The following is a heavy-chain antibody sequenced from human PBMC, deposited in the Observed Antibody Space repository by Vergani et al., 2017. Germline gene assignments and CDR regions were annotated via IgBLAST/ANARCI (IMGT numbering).Heavy chain of an antibody. CDR2: IYSGGGT. J-gene: IGHJ4*02. Sequence: VQLVESGGGVVRPGGSLRLSCAASGFTFDDYGMSWVRQAPGKGLEWVSVIYSGGGTYYADSVKGRFTISRDNSKNTLYLQMNSLRAEDTAVYYCATPGVVVRVFDYWGQGTLVTVSS. CDR1: GFTFDDYG. D-gene: IGHD2-2*01. V-gene: IGHV3-NL1*01. CDR3: ATPGVVVRVFDY.